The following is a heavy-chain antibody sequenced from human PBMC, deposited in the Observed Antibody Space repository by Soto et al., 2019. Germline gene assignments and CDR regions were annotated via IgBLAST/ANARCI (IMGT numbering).Heavy chain of an antibody. V-gene: IGHV3-48*03. CDR2: ISSSGSTI. Sequence: GGSLRLSCAASGFTFSSYEMNWVRQAPGKGLEWVSYISSSGSTIYYADSVKGRFTISRDNAKNSLYLQMNSLRAEDTAAYYCARDRWGVTRYYYYGMDVWGQGTTVTVSS. D-gene: IGHD3-10*01. CDR3: ARDRWGVTRYYYYGMDV. CDR1: GFTFSSYE. J-gene: IGHJ6*02.